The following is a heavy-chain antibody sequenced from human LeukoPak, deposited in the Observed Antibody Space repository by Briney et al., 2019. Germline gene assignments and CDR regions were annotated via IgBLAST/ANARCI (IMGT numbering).Heavy chain of an antibody. V-gene: IGHV4/OR15-8*01. CDR3: ARDPYCGGECYWGWFDP. Sequence: SETLSLTCVVSGGAIRSTRWWTWVRQSPGKGLEWIGEINHSGSTKYNPSLKSRVTISVDTSKNQFSLKLSSVTAADTAVYYCARDPYCGGECYWGWFDPWGQGTLVTVSS. D-gene: IGHD2-21*01. CDR2: INHSGST. J-gene: IGHJ5*02. CDR1: GGAIRSTRW.